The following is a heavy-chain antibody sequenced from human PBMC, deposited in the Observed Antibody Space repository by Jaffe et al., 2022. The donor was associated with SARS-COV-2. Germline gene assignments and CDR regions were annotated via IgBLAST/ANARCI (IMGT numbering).Heavy chain of an antibody. J-gene: IGHJ4*02. D-gene: IGHD2-15*01. CDR2: IWYDGSNK. CDR1: GFTFSSYG. CDR3: ARDVPHCSGGSCYLTHHFDY. V-gene: IGHV3-33*01. Sequence: QVQLVESGGGVVQPGRSLRLSCAASGFTFSSYGMHWVRQAPGKGLEWVAVIWYDGSNKYYADSVKGRFTISRDNSKNTLYLQMNSLRAEDTAVYYCARDVPHCSGGSCYLTHHFDYWGQGTLVTVSS.